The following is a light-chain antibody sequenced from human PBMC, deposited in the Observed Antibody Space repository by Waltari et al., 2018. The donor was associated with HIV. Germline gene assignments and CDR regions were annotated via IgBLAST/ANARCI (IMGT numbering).Light chain of an antibody. CDR1: SSGVGGYNY. CDR3: TSYTSSSTYV. V-gene: IGLV2-14*01. CDR2: AVS. Sequence: QSALTQPASVSGSPGQSITISCSVTSSGVGGYNYVSWYQQHPGKAPKLMTYAVSNRPSGVSNRFYGSKSGNTASLTISGLQAEDEADYYCTSYTSSSTYVFGTGTKVTVL. J-gene: IGLJ1*01.